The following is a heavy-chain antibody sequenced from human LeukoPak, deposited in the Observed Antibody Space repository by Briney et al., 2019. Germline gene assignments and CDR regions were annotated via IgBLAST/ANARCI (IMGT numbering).Heavy chain of an antibody. CDR3: ARGGGVLGKYCSSTSCYGGHY. Sequence: SVKVSCKASGGTFSSYAISWVRQAPGQGLEWMGGIIPIFGTANYAQKFQGRVTITTDESTSTACMELSSLRSEDTAVYYCARGGGVLGKYCSSTSCYGGHYWGQGTLVTVSS. V-gene: IGHV1-69*05. CDR1: GGTFSSYA. J-gene: IGHJ4*02. CDR2: IIPIFGTA. D-gene: IGHD2-2*01.